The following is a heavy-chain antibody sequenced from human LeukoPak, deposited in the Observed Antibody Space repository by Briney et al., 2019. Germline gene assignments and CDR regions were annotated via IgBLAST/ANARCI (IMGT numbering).Heavy chain of an antibody. V-gene: IGHV5-51*01. J-gene: IGHJ3*02. D-gene: IGHD7-27*01. Sequence: GESLKISCKGSGYSFTSYWIGWVRQMPGKGLEWTGIIYPGDSDTRYSPSFQGQVTISADKSINTAYLQWSSLKAPDTAMYYCARSRAPGAADAFDIWGQGTMVTVSS. CDR3: ARSRAPGAADAFDI. CDR1: GYSFTSYW. CDR2: IYPGDSDT.